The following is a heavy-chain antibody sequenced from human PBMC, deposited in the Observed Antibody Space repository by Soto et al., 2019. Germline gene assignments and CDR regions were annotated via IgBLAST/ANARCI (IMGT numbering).Heavy chain of an antibody. D-gene: IGHD3-3*01. V-gene: IGHV3-23*01. CDR1: GFTFSSHG. CDR3: AKDGRFRTDGFDI. CDR2: LSRGGGST. Sequence: EAQLLESGGELVQPGGSLRLSCAASGFTFSSHGMSWVRQAPGKGLEWIAGLSRGGGSTYYADSVKGRFTISRDNSKNTLNLIMNSLRVEDTALYYCAKDGRFRTDGFDIWGQGIMVTVSS. J-gene: IGHJ3*02.